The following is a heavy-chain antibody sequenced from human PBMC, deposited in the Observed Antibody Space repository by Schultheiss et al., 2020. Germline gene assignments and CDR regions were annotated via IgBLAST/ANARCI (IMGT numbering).Heavy chain of an antibody. CDR2: INHSGST. CDR1: GGSFRGYY. J-gene: IGHJ5*02. Sequence: SETLSLTCAIYGGSFRGYYWSWIRQPPGKGLEWIGEINHSGSTNYNPSLKSRVTISVDTSKNQFSLKLSSVTAADTAVYYCAKLWVTHSGWFDPWGQGTLVTVSS. V-gene: IGHV4-34*01. CDR3: AKLWVTHSGWFDP. D-gene: IGHD2-21*02.